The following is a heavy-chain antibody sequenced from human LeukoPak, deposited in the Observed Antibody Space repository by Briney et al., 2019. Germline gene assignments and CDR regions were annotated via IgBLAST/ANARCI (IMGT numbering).Heavy chain of an antibody. D-gene: IGHD4-23*01. Sequence: GGSLRLSCAASGFTFSNYGMQWVRQAPGKGLEWVAVISYDGKNKYYADSVKDRFTTSRDGSTNTLYLQMNSLRIEDTAVYYYAKDGVRWELEGWGQGTLVTVSS. J-gene: IGHJ4*02. V-gene: IGHV3-30*18. CDR1: GFTFSNYG. CDR3: AKDGVRWELEG. CDR2: ISYDGKNK.